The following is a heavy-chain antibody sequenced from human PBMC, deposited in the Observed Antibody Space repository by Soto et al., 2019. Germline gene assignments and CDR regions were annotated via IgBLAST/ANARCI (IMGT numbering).Heavy chain of an antibody. CDR3: ARDQGVAAAGITWFDP. Sequence: LSLTCTVSGASMNSYHWSWIRQPAGKGLEWIGHIHSSGSTNYNPSLKSRVTMSVDTSKNQFSLRLMSLTAADTAVYYCARDQGVAAAGITWFDPWGQGSLVTVSS. J-gene: IGHJ5*02. CDR1: GASMNSYH. CDR2: IHSSGST. V-gene: IGHV4-4*07. D-gene: IGHD6-13*01.